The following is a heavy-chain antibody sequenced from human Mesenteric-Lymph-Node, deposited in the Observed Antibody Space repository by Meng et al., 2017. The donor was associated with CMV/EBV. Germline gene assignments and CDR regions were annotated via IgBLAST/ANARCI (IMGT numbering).Heavy chain of an antibody. CDR2: ISAKNGKT. CDR1: GYSFITYG. J-gene: IGHJ6*02. V-gene: IGHV1-18*01. D-gene: IGHD2-8*01. CDR3: ARGLGGGCTNGECSYYGLDV. Sequence: ASVKVSCKASGYSFITYGIAWVRQAPGQGREWMGWISAKNGKTNYAERLQARVTMTTDTATNTAYMELRSLRSEDTAVYYCARGLGGGCTNGECSYYGLDVWGQGTTVTVSS.